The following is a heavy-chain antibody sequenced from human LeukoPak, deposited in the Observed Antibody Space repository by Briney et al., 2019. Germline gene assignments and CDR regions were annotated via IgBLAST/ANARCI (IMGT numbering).Heavy chain of an antibody. Sequence: SETLSLTCTVSGGSISSYYWSWIRQPAGKGLEWIGRIYPSGSTNYNPSLKSRVTMSVDTSKNQFSLKLSSVTAADTAVYYCARLRFGEPLGYYYYYMDVWGKGTTVTISS. CDR2: IYPSGST. CDR3: ARLRFGEPLGYYYYYMDV. CDR1: GGSISSYY. V-gene: IGHV4-4*07. J-gene: IGHJ6*03. D-gene: IGHD3-10*01.